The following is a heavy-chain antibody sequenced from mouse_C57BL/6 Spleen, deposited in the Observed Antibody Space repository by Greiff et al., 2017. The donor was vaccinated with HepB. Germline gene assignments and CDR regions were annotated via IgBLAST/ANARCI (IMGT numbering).Heavy chain of an antibody. Sequence: QVQLQQPGAELVRPGSSVKLSCKASGYTFTSYWMDWVKQRPGQGLEWIGNIYPSDSETHYNQKFKDKATLTVDKSSSTAYMQLSSLTSEDSAVYYCARSNWDHYAMDYWGQGTSVTVSS. J-gene: IGHJ4*01. D-gene: IGHD4-1*01. CDR1: GYTFTSYW. CDR3: ARSNWDHYAMDY. V-gene: IGHV1-61*01. CDR2: IYPSDSET.